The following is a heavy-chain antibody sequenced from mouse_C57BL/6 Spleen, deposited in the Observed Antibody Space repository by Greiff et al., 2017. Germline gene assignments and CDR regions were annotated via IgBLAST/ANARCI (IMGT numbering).Heavy chain of an antibody. Sequence: QVQLQQPGAELVMPGASVKLSCKASGYTFTSYWMHWVKQRPGQGLEWIGEIDPSDSDTNYNQKFKGKATLTVDKSSSTAYMQLSSLTSEDSAVYYCATELGFYFDYWGQGTTLTVSS. J-gene: IGHJ2*01. V-gene: IGHV1-69*01. CDR2: IDPSDSDT. CDR1: GYTFTSYW. CDR3: ATELGFYFDY. D-gene: IGHD4-1*01.